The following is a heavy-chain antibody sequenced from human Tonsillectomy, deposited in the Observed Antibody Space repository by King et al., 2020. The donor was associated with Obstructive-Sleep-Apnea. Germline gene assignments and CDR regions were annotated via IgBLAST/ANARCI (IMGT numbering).Heavy chain of an antibody. J-gene: IGHJ4*02. D-gene: IGHD6-19*01. CDR2: IYSGGST. V-gene: IGHV3-66*01. CDR3: ARDVAVAARGY. Sequence: QLVQSGGGLVQPGGSLRLSCAVSGFTVRSNYMSWVRQAPGKGLEWVSVIYSGGSTYYADSVKGRFTISRDNSKNTLYLQMNSLRAEDTAVYYCARDVAVAARGYWGQGTLVTVSS. CDR1: GFTVRSNY.